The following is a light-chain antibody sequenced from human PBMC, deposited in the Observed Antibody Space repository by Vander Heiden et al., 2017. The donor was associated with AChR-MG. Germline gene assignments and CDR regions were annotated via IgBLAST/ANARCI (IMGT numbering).Light chain of an antibody. CDR2: GAS. J-gene: IGKJ2*01. V-gene: IGKV3-20*01. Sequence: EIVLTQSPGTLSLSPGERATLSCRASQSDSYNSLVWYQQKPGQAPRLLIYGASSRATGIPDRFSGNGYGTEFTLTVTRMDPEDFAVYYCQRYGGSQGYIYGPGTKLEL. CDR1: QSDSYNS. CDR3: QRYGGSQGYI.